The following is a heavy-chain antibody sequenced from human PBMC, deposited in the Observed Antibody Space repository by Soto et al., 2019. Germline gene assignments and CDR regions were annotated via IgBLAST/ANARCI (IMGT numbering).Heavy chain of an antibody. CDR2: IYFSGSA. Sequence: PSETLSLTCTVSGGSITSYYWSWIRQPPGKGLEWIGYIYFSGSANYNPSLKSRVTISVDTSKNQFSLQLNSVTPEDTAVYHCVRDGDSSGTPSIFFDYWGQGTPVTVSS. D-gene: IGHD6-19*01. CDR3: VRDGDSSGTPSIFFDY. J-gene: IGHJ4*02. V-gene: IGHV4-59*12. CDR1: GGSITSYY.